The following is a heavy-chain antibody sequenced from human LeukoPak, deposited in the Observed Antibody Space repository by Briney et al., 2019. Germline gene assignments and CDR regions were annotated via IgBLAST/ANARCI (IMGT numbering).Heavy chain of an antibody. Sequence: PSETLSLTRTISSGSINTYYWSWIRQTPREDLEWMGYIFYSGRTLYNPSLLSRVTISLDTSKKKLSLEIKFVTTADTAIYYCVKHLGPSRGFDYWGQGTLVTVSS. V-gene: IGHV4-59*08. CDR3: VKHLGPSRGFDY. CDR2: IFYSGRT. D-gene: IGHD3-10*01. J-gene: IGHJ4*02. CDR1: SGSINTYY.